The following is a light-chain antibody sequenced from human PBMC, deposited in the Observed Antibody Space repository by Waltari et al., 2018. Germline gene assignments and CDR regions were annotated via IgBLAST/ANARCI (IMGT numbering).Light chain of an antibody. V-gene: IGLV1-40*01. CDR1: GSNLGAGYD. CDR2: GTR. J-gene: IGLJ2*01. CDR3: QSYDTSLSVV. Sequence: QSVLTQPPSVSGAPGQRVSISCTGSGSNLGAGYDVHWYQQLPGKAPNLLIYGTRTPHPGVPDRFCGSQSGTSASLAITALQAEDEAEYYCQSYDTSLSVVFGGGTKLTVL.